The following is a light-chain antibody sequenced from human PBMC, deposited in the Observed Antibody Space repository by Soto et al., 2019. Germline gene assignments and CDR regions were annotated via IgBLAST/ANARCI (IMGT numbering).Light chain of an antibody. V-gene: IGLV2-23*01. J-gene: IGLJ1*01. CDR1: SDDVGRYNL. CDR2: EGS. Sequence: VLTQPASVPGSPGQSITISCTGTSDDVGRYNLVSWYQQHPGKAPKFIIYEGSKRPSGVSNRFSGSKSGNTASLTISGLQAEDEADYYCCSYAGPRTYVFGTGTKVTVL. CDR3: CSYAGPRTYV.